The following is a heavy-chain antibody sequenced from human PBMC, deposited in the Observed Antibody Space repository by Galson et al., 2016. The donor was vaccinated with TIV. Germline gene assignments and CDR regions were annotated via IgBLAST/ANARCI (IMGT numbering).Heavy chain of an antibody. J-gene: IGHJ3*01. Sequence: SLRLCCAASGFTFSSHGMHWVRQAPGKGLGWVADIWYDGINNYYADSVQGRFTISRDNSKKTVYLQMNSLRSEDTAVYYCAKDHLWVGGDDAFDVWGQGTMVTVSS. CDR3: AKDHLWVGGDDAFDV. CDR2: IWYDGINN. CDR1: GFTFSSHG. D-gene: IGHD3-10*01. V-gene: IGHV3-33*06.